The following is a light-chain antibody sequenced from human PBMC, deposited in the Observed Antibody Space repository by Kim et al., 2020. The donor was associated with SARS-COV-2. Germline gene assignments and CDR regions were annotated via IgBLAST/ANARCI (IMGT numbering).Light chain of an antibody. V-gene: IGKV3-20*01. CDR1: QSVTSSH. CDR3: QQYGRSPLT. J-gene: IGKJ4*01. Sequence: SPGESATLSCRASQSVTSSHLAWYQQKPGQAPRLLMYGTSSRATDIPDRFSGSGSGTDFTLTISRLEPEDFAVYYCQQYGRSPLTFGGGTKVDIK. CDR2: GTS.